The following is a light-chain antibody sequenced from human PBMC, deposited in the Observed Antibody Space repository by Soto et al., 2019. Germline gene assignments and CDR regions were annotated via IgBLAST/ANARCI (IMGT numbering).Light chain of an antibody. CDR2: SNN. CDR1: SSNIGSNT. Sequence: QTVVTQPPSASGTPGQRVTISCSGSSSNIGSNTVNWYQQLPGTAPKLLIYSNNQRPSGVPDRFSGSKSVTSASLAISGLQSEDEADYYCAAWDDSLNGLYVFGTGTKVTVL. CDR3: AAWDDSLNGLYV. V-gene: IGLV1-44*01. J-gene: IGLJ1*01.